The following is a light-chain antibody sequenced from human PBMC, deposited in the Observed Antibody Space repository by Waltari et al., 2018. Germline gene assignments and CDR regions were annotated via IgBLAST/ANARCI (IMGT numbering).Light chain of an antibody. J-gene: IGKJ1*01. CDR3: QQYNDWPRT. CDR1: QSVSSN. CDR2: GAS. V-gene: IGKV3-15*01. Sequence: EIVMTQSPATLSVSPGERATLSCRASQSVSSNLAWYQQKPGQSPRLLIYGASNRATGIAARFSGSGSGTEFTLTISRLQSEDFALYYCQQYNDWPRTFGQGTKVEI.